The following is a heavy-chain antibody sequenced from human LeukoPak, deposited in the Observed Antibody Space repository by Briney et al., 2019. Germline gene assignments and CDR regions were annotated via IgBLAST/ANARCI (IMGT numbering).Heavy chain of an antibody. D-gene: IGHD6-6*01. J-gene: IGHJ4*02. CDR1: GYTFTGYY. CDR3: ARAIGLSARVAFGY. Sequence: ASVKVSCKASGYTFTGYYMRWVRQAPGQGLEWMGWINPNSGGTNYAQKFQGRVTITRDTSISTAYMELSRLRSEDTAVYYCARAIGLSARVAFGYWGQGTLVTVSS. CDR2: INPNSGGT. V-gene: IGHV1-2*02.